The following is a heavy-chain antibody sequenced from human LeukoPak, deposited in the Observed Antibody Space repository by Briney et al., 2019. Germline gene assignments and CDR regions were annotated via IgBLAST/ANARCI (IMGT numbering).Heavy chain of an antibody. CDR3: AKDHSDSSGFKGLFDY. Sequence: GGSLRLSCAASGFTFSSYGMHWVRQAPGKGLEWVAVIWYDGSNKYYADSVKGRFTISRDNSKNTLYLQMNSLRAEDTAVYYCAKDHSDSSGFKGLFDYWGQGTLVTVSS. D-gene: IGHD3-22*01. CDR2: IWYDGSNK. J-gene: IGHJ4*02. V-gene: IGHV3-33*06. CDR1: GFTFSSYG.